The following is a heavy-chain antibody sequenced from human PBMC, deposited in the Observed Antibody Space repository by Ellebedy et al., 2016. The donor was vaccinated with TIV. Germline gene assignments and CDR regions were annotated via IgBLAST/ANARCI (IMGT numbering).Heavy chain of an antibody. CDR3: ARDGAYGDYSPGYYGMDV. CDR1: GFSFSSYW. J-gene: IGHJ6*02. V-gene: IGHV3-7*03. Sequence: GGSLRLSCAVSGFSFSSYWMSWVRQAPGKGLEWVANTRLDGSQKYYGDSVKGRFTISGDNAKNSLSLQMNSLRAEDTAVYYCARDGAYGDYSPGYYGMDVWGQGTTVTVSS. CDR2: TRLDGSQK. D-gene: IGHD4-23*01.